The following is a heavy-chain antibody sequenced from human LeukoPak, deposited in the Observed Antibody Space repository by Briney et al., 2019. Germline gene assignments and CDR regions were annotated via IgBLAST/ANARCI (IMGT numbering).Heavy chain of an antibody. Sequence: PSQTLSLTCTVSGGSISSGSYYWSWIRQPPGKGLEWIGYIYYSGSTNYNPSLKSRVTISVDTSKNQFSLKLSSVTAADTAVYYCARGDIVVVPAATFNFDYWGQGTLVTVSS. D-gene: IGHD2-2*01. CDR3: ARGDIVVVPAATFNFDY. J-gene: IGHJ4*02. CDR2: IYYSGST. CDR1: GGSISSGSYY. V-gene: IGHV4-61*01.